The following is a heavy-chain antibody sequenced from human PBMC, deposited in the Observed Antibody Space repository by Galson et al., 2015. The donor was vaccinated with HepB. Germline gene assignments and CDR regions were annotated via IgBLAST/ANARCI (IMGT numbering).Heavy chain of an antibody. CDR1: GFTFSSYA. CDR2: ISGSGGST. D-gene: IGHD3-10*01. CDR3: AKPLWFGDSPPYYFDY. J-gene: IGHJ4*02. V-gene: IGHV3-23*01. Sequence: SLRLSCAASGFTFSSYAMSWVRQAPGKGLEWVSAISGSGGSTYYADSVKGRFTISRDNSKNTLYLQMNSLRAEDTAVYYCAKPLWFGDSPPYYFDYWGQGTLVTVSS.